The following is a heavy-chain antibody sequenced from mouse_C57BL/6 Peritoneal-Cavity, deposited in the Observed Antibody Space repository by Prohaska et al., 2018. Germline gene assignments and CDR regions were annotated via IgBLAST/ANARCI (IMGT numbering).Heavy chain of an antibody. Sequence: EVQLLETGGGLVQPGGSRGLSCEGSGFTFSGFCMSWVRQRPGKILEWSGDINSDGIAINYAPSIKDRYAIFRDEDKSTLYLQMSNVRSEDTATEVRKRYGNYWYIGVWGTGTTVIVSS. V-gene: IGHV11-2*01. J-gene: IGHJ1*03. CDR1: GFTFSGFC. CDR2: INSDGIAI. CDR3: KRYGNYWYIGV. D-gene: IGHD2-1*01.